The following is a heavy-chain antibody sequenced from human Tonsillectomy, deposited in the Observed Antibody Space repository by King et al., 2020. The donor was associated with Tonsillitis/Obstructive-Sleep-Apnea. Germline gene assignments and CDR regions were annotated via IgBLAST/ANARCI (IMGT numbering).Heavy chain of an antibody. J-gene: IGHJ4*02. CDR2: IWYDGSNK. CDR3: ARDKVYDGSGWGYFDS. D-gene: IGHD3-22*01. CDR1: GFTFSSYG. Sequence: VQLVESGGGVVQPGRSLRLSCAASGFTFSSYGMHWVRQAPGKGLEWVAVIWYDGSNKYFADSVKGRFTISRDNSKNTLYLQMSSLSAEDTALYYCARDKVYDGSGWGYFDSWGQGTLVTVSS. V-gene: IGHV3-33*01.